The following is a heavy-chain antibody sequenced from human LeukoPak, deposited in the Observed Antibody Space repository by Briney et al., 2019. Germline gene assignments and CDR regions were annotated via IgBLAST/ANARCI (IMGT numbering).Heavy chain of an antibody. Sequence: SETLSLTCTVSGGSISSYYWSWIRQPPGKGLEWIGYIYYSGSTNYNPSLKSRVTISVDTSKNQFSLKLSSVTAADTAVYYCAREHDFRRGYFDLWGRGTLVTVSS. D-gene: IGHD3-3*01. CDR1: GGSISSYY. V-gene: IGHV4-59*01. J-gene: IGHJ2*01. CDR3: AREHDFRRGYFDL. CDR2: IYYSGST.